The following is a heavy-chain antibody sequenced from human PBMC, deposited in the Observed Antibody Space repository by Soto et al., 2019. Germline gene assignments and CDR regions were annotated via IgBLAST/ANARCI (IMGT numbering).Heavy chain of an antibody. CDR3: ASHDYYDSSGPPDY. D-gene: IGHD3-22*01. CDR1: GLTFSDYY. J-gene: IGHJ4*02. CDR2: ISRSSSYT. Sequence: QVQLVESAGGLVKPGGSLRLSCAASGLTFSDYYMSWIRQAPGKGLEWVSYISRSSSYTNYADSVKGRFTISRDNAKNSLYLQMNSLRVEDTAVYYCASHDYYDSSGPPDYWGQGTLVTVSS. V-gene: IGHV3-11*05.